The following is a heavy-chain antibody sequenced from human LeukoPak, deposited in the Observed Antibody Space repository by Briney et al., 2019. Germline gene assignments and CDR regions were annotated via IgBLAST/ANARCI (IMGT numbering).Heavy chain of an antibody. J-gene: IGHJ6*03. Sequence: SETLSLTCAVSGGSISSGGYSWSWIRQPPGKGLEWIGYIYYSGTTYYNPSLKSRVTISVDTSKNQFSLKLSSVTAADTAVYYCATHSYCSGTSCYARYYYYMDVWGKGTTVTVSS. CDR1: GGSISSGGYS. CDR3: ATHSYCSGTSCYARYYYYMDV. V-gene: IGHV4-30-4*07. CDR2: IYYSGTT. D-gene: IGHD2-2*01.